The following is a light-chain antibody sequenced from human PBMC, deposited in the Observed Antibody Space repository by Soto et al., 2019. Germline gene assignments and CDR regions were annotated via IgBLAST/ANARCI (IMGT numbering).Light chain of an antibody. Sequence: QSALTQPPSASGTPGQRVTLSCSGSSSNIGSNTVNWYQQLPVTAPKLLIYSNNQRPSGVPDRFSGSKSVTSASLAISGLQAEDEADYYCAAWDDSLNGVVFGGGTKVTVL. V-gene: IGLV1-44*01. J-gene: IGLJ2*01. CDR2: SNN. CDR1: SSNIGSNT. CDR3: AAWDDSLNGVV.